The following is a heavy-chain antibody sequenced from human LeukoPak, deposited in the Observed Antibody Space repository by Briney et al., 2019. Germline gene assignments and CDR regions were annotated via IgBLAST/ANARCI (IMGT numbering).Heavy chain of an antibody. Sequence: SETLSLTCSVSGGSISSYYWSWIRQPPGKGLEWIGYLYYSGSTNYNPSLKSRVTMSVDTSKNQFSLKLSSVTAADTAVYYCARDGGTFWGQGTLVTVSS. CDR1: GGSISSYY. D-gene: IGHD2-15*01. CDR2: LYYSGST. CDR3: ARDGGTF. V-gene: IGHV4-59*12. J-gene: IGHJ4*02.